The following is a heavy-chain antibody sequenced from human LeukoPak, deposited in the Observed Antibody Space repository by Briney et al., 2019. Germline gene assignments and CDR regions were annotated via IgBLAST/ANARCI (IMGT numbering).Heavy chain of an antibody. CDR1: GGTFNIYL. Sequence: GASVKVSCKASGGTFNIYLFSWVRQAPGQGLEWMGGVIPSFGTSNYARNFRGRVTINADDSTSTVYLVLDSLRSEDTAVYYCARTRGSIAYDDDSSGLDFDYWGQGTLVTVSS. D-gene: IGHD3-22*01. J-gene: IGHJ4*02. V-gene: IGHV1-69*13. CDR3: ARTRGSIAYDDDSSGLDFDY. CDR2: VIPSFGTS.